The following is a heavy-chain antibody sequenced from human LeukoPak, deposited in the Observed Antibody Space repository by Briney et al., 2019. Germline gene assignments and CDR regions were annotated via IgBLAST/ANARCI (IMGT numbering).Heavy chain of an antibody. D-gene: IGHD3-22*01. Sequence: SETLSLTCLVSGGSISSPGYYWGWMRQPPGKGLEWIGSLSYSGNTYNNPSLKSRVSISVDTSKNQFSLKLSSVTAADTAIYYCARNYYDSDGVMVDDAFDIWGQGTKVSVSS. CDR2: LSYSGNT. CDR3: ARNYYDSDGVMVDDAFDI. J-gene: IGHJ3*02. CDR1: GGSISSPGYY. V-gene: IGHV4-39*07.